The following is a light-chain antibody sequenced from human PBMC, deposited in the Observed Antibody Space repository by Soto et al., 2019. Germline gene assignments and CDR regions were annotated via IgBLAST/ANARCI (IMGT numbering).Light chain of an antibody. CDR2: DVN. CDR1: SSDVGGYNF. V-gene: IGLV2-14*03. Sequence: QSALTQPASVSGSPGQSITISCTGTSSDVGGYNFVSWYQQHPGKVPKLMIFDVNRRPSGVSDRFSGAKSGNTASLTISGLQAEDEGDYYCCSYTSSSTHVFGSGTKLTVL. J-gene: IGLJ1*01. CDR3: CSYTSSSTHV.